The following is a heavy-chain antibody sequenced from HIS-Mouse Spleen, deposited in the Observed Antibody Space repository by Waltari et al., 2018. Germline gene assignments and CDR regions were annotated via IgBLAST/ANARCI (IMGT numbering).Heavy chain of an antibody. V-gene: IGHV3-30*18. J-gene: IGHJ3*02. CDR1: GFTFSSYG. Sequence: QVQLVESGGGVVQPGRSLRLSCAASGFTFSSYGMHWVRQAPGKGLEWVAVISYDGNNKYYADSVKGRFTNSRDNSKNTLYLQMNSLRAEDTAVYYCAKVVLNPDDAFDIWGQGTMVTVSS. CDR3: AKVVLNPDDAFDI. CDR2: ISYDGNNK. D-gene: IGHD6-6*01.